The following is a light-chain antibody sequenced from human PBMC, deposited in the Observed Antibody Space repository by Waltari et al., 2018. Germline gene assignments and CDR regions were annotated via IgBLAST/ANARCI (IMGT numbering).Light chain of an antibody. CDR2: SAS. J-gene: IGKJ5*01. CDR3: QQLNRYPLT. CDR1: QGISNF. Sequence: DIQLTQSPSFLSASVGDRVTITCRASQGISNFLAWYQQQPEKAPKLLIYSASTLQDGVPSRFSASGSGTEFTLTISSLQPEDFATYYCQQLNRYPLTFGQGTRLDIK. V-gene: IGKV1-9*01.